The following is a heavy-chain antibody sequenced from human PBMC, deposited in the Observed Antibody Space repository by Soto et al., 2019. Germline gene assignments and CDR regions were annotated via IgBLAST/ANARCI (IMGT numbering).Heavy chain of an antibody. J-gene: IGHJ5*01. CDR1: GAFISGYY. CDR3: ARESPVAGTDNWFDS. CDR2: IYTSGST. D-gene: IGHD6-13*01. Sequence: KSSETLSITCTVSGAFISGYYGSWIRQPAGKGLEWIGRIYTSGSTKYSPSLKSRATMSVDTSKKQFSLKLNSVTAADTAVYYCARESPVAGTDNWFDSWGQGTLVTVSS. V-gene: IGHV4-4*07.